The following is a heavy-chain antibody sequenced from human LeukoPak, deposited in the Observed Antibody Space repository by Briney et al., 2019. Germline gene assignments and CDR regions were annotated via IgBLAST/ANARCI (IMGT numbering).Heavy chain of an antibody. V-gene: IGHV3-23*01. CDR1: GFTFNTYA. Sequence: GGSLRLSCAASGFTFNTYAMSWVRQAPGKGLEWVSAISGSAGSTYYADSVKGRFTISRDNSKNTLYLQANRLRAEDTAVYHCAKSRDGYWYYFDFWGQGTLVTVSS. CDR3: AKSRDGYWYYFDF. CDR2: ISGSAGST. J-gene: IGHJ4*02. D-gene: IGHD5-24*01.